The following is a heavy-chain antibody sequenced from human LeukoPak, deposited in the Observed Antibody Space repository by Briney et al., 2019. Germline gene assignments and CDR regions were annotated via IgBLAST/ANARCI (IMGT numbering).Heavy chain of an antibody. J-gene: IGHJ5*02. Sequence: PGGSLRLSCATSGFTFEDHGMSWVRQAPGKGLEWVSRINWNGGRTGYSDSVKGRFTISRDDAKKSVDLQMNSLRVKDTAFYYCVRGEGRGGWFDPWGQGILVTVSS. CDR1: GFTFEDHG. CDR2: INWNGGRT. V-gene: IGHV3-20*04. CDR3: VRGEGRGGWFDP. D-gene: IGHD1-26*01.